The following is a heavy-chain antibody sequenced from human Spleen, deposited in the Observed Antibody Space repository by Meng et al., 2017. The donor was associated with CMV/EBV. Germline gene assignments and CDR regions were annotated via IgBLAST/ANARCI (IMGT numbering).Heavy chain of an antibody. Sequence: ASVKVSCKTSGYTFMGYYMHWVRQPPGQGLEWMGWINPNSGDTDYAQKFRGRVTMTRDASITTAFMELSGLKSDDTAVYYCARDGDSGGQPTLLAWGQGTMVTVSS. CDR2: INPNSGDT. CDR1: GYTFMGYY. D-gene: IGHD3-10*01. V-gene: IGHV1-2*02. CDR3: ARDGDSGGQPTLLA. J-gene: IGHJ3*01.